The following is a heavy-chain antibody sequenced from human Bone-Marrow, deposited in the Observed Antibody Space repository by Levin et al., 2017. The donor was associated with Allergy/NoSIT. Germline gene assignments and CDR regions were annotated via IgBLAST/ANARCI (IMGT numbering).Heavy chain of an antibody. D-gene: IGHD1-26*01. Sequence: ASVKVSCEASGGTFSSYTITWVRQAPGRGLEWMGGTMSIVGTTNYAQRFQDRVTITADESTSTAYMELSSLRSEDTALYYCSTSTIGGYYGLDVWGQGTTVTVSS. CDR1: GGTFSSYT. CDR2: TMSIVGTT. J-gene: IGHJ6*02. V-gene: IGHV1-69*13. CDR3: STSTIGGYYGLDV.